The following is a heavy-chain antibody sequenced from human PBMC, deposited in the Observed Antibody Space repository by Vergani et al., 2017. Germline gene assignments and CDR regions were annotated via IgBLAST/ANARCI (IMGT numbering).Heavy chain of an antibody. CDR3: AVDRGATVTIYYYYYYMDV. D-gene: IGHD4-17*01. Sequence: QVQLVQSGAEVKKPGSSVKVSCKASGGTFSSYAISWVRQAPGQGLEWMGGIIPIFGTANYAQKFQGRVTITADESTSTAYMELSSLRSEDTAVYYCAVDRGATVTIYYYYYYMDVWGKGTTVTVSS. CDR2: IIPIFGTA. CDR1: GGTFSSYA. J-gene: IGHJ6*03. V-gene: IGHV1-69*01.